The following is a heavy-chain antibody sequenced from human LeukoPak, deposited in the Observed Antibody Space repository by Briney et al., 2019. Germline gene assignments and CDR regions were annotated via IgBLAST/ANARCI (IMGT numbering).Heavy chain of an antibody. D-gene: IGHD2-15*01. J-gene: IGHJ4*02. CDR3: ARASLGGGDY. CDR2: ISSSSSYI. V-gene: IGHV3-21*01. Sequence: KPGGALRLSCAVSGFIFSDFSMSWVRQAPGKGLEWVSSISSSSSYIYYADSVKGRFTISRDNAKNSLYLQMNSLRAEDTAVYYCARASLGGGDYWGQGTLVTVSS. CDR1: GFIFSDFS.